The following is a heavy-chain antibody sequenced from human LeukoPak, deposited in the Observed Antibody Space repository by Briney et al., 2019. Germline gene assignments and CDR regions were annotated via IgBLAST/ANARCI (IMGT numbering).Heavy chain of an antibody. D-gene: IGHD3-10*01. CDR2: INPSGGST. Sequence: ASVKVSCKAPGYTFTSYYMHWVRQAPGQGLEWMGIINPSGGSTSYAQKFQGRVTMTRDTSTSTVYMELSSLRSEDTAVYYCARGPRGSGSRRFNWFDPWGQGTLVTVSS. CDR1: GYTFTSYY. V-gene: IGHV1-46*01. CDR3: ARGPRGSGSRRFNWFDP. J-gene: IGHJ5*02.